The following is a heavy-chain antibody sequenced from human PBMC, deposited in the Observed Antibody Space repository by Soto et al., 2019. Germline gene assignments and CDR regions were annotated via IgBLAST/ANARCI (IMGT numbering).Heavy chain of an antibody. CDR3: ARDIVVVPAAAGHYYYYGMDV. CDR2: ISYDGSNK. D-gene: IGHD2-2*01. CDR1: GFTFSSYG. Sequence: GGSLRLSCAASGFTFSSYGMHWVRQAPGKGLEWVAVISYDGSNKYYADSVKGRFTISRDNSKNTLYLQMNSLRAEDTAVYYCARDIVVVPAAAGHYYYYGMDVWGQGTTVTVSS. V-gene: IGHV3-30*03. J-gene: IGHJ6*02.